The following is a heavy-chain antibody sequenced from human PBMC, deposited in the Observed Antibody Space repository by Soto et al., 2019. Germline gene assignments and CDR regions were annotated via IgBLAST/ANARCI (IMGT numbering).Heavy chain of an antibody. J-gene: IGHJ6*02. CDR2: INHSGST. Sequence: SETLSLTCAVYGGSFSGYYWSWIRQPPGKGLEWIGEINHSGSTNYNPSLTSRVTISVDTSKNQYSLKLSSVTAADTAVYYCAGGRGTMVWGAIPCYGMDVWGQGTTVTVSS. CDR1: GGSFSGYY. D-gene: IGHD3-10*01. CDR3: AGGRGTMVWGAIPCYGMDV. V-gene: IGHV4-34*01.